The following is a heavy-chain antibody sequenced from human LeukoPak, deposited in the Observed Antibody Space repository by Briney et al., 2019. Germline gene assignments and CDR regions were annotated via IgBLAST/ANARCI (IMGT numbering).Heavy chain of an antibody. Sequence: GGSLRLSCAASGFTFSSYWMHWVRQAPGKGLVWVSRINSDGSSTSYADSVKGRFNISRDNAKNTLYLQMNSLRAEDTAVYYCARDHRGSGSRYYYYYMDVWGKGTTVTISS. D-gene: IGHD3-10*01. V-gene: IGHV3-74*01. CDR1: GFTFSSYW. CDR3: ARDHRGSGSRYYYYYMDV. J-gene: IGHJ6*03. CDR2: INSDGSST.